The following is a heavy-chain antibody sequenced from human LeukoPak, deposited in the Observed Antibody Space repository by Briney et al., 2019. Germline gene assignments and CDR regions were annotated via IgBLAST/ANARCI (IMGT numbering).Heavy chain of an antibody. D-gene: IGHD3-3*01. Sequence: GGSLRLSCAASGFTFSSYGMHWVRQAPGKGLEWVAFIWYDGSNKYYADSVKGRFTISRDNSKNTLYLQMNSLRAEDTAVYYCANTRSRFLEWLLDDDAFDIWGQGTMVTVSS. CDR3: ANTRSRFLEWLLDDDAFDI. CDR2: IWYDGSNK. V-gene: IGHV3-30*02. CDR1: GFTFSSYG. J-gene: IGHJ3*02.